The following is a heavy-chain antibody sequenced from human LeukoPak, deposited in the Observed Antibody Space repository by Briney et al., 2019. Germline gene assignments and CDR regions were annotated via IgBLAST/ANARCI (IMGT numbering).Heavy chain of an antibody. CDR2: IYYSGST. D-gene: IGHD1-26*01. CDR1: GGSISSSSYY. CDR3: ARAGSGSYWGGDYYYYMDV. V-gene: IGHV4-39*07. Sequence: KTSETLSLTCTVSGGSISSSSYYWGWIRQPPGKGLEWIGSIYYSGSTYYNPSLKSRVTISVDTSKNQFSLKLSSVTAADTAVYYCARAGSGSYWGGDYYYYMDVWGKGTTVTISS. J-gene: IGHJ6*03.